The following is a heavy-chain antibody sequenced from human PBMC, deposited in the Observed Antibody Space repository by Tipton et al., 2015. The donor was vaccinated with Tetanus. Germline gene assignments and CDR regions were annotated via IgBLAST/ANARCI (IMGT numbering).Heavy chain of an antibody. CDR2: IKQDGGEK. Sequence: SLRLSCEASGFTFSDYWMTCFRQAPGKGLEWVASIKQDGGEKSYVDSVRGRFTVSRDNAKNSLYLQMNSLRAEHTAVYYCARDSPAILLSSAVWGEGTLVTVSS. CDR3: ARDSPAILLSSAV. J-gene: IGHJ4*02. V-gene: IGHV3-7*01. D-gene: IGHD2-8*01. CDR1: GFTFSDYW.